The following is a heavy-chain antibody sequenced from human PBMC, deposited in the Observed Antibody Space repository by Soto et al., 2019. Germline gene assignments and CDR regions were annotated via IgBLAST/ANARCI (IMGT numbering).Heavy chain of an antibody. CDR3: ARVFGDYYDSSGYYLAY. Sequence: ASVKVSCKASGGTFSSYAISWVRQAPGQGLEWMGGIIPIFGTANYAQKFQGRVTITADESTSTAYMELSSLRSEDTAVYYCARVFGDYYDSSGYYLAYWGQGTLVTVSS. V-gene: IGHV1-69*13. J-gene: IGHJ4*02. CDR2: IIPIFGTA. D-gene: IGHD3-22*01. CDR1: GGTFSSYA.